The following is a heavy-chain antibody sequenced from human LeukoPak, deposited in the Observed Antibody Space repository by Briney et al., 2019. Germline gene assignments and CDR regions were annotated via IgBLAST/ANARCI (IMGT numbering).Heavy chain of an antibody. CDR1: GGTFSSHA. CDR3: ARGYCSSTSCYNARGYFDY. Sequence: RASVKVSCKASGGTFSSHAISWVRQAPGQGLEWMGRIIPILGIANYAQKFQGRVTITADKSTSTAYMELSSLRSEDTAVHYCARGYCSSTSCYNARGYFDYWGQGTLVTVSS. J-gene: IGHJ4*02. V-gene: IGHV1-69*04. D-gene: IGHD2-2*02. CDR2: IIPILGIA.